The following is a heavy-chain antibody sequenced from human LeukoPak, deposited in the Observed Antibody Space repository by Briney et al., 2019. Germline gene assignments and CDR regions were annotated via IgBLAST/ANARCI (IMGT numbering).Heavy chain of an antibody. V-gene: IGHV3-23*01. J-gene: IGHJ3*02. D-gene: IGHD3-3*01. CDR1: GFAFSSYA. CDR3: AKWMVRRDFWSGAFDI. Sequence: GGSLRLSCAASGFAFSSYAMTWVRHALGKGLERVSALSGSGYNSYYADSVKGRCTISRDNSKNTLFLQMNSLRGEDTAIHYCAKWMVRRDFWSGAFDIWGQGTMVTV. CDR2: LSGSGYNS.